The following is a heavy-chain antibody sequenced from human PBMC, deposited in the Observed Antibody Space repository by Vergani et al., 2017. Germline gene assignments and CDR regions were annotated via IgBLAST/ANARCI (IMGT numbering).Heavy chain of an antibody. CDR1: GFTFSSYS. CDR2: ISSSSSTI. CDR3: ARESHTYYYDSSGYRSYWYFDL. V-gene: IGHV3-48*01. D-gene: IGHD3-22*01. J-gene: IGHJ2*01. Sequence: EVQLVESGGGLVQPGGSLRLSCAASGFTFSSYSMNWVRQAPGKGLEWVSYISSSSSTIYYADSVKGRFTISRDNDKNSLYLQMNSLRAEDTAVYYCARESHTYYYDSSGYRSYWYFDLWGRGTLVTVSA.